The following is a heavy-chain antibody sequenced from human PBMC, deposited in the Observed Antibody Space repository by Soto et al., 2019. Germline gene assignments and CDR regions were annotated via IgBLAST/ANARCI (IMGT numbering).Heavy chain of an antibody. J-gene: IGHJ6*02. CDR2: ISGSGWST. Sequence: GGSLRLSCAASGFTSSNYAMTWVRQAPGKGLEWVSGISGSGWSTYYADSVKGRFTVSRDNSKNTVYLQINSLRAEDTAVYYCAKGFYFDWPTNYAMDVWGQGTTVTVS. CDR3: AKGFYFDWPTNYAMDV. D-gene: IGHD3-9*01. V-gene: IGHV3-23*01. CDR1: GFTSSNYA.